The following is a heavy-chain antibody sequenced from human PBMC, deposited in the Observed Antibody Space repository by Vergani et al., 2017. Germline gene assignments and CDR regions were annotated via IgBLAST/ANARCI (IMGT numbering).Heavy chain of an antibody. Sequence: EVQLVESGGGLVQPGGSLRLSCAASGFMFSNYWMNWVRQAPGKGLEWVANIKQDGSEKYYVDSVRGRFTISRDNAKNSLYLQMNSLRAEDTAVYHCAIPSAPGDYDALDFWGQGTMVTVSS. CDR1: GFMFSNYW. CDR3: AIPSAPGDYDALDF. CDR2: IKQDGSEK. D-gene: IGHD4-17*01. V-gene: IGHV3-7*01. J-gene: IGHJ3*01.